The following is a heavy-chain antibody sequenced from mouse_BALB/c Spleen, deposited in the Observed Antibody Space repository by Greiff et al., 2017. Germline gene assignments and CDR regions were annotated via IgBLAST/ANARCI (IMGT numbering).Heavy chain of an antibody. D-gene: IGHD1-1*01. CDR3: ARCLTTVVECYAMDY. Sequence: QVQLKESGPGLVAPSQSLSITCTVSGFSLTSYGVHWVRQPPGKGLEWLGVIWAGGSTNYNSALMSRLSISKDNSKSQVFLKMNSLQTDDTAMYYCARCLTTVVECYAMDYWGQGTSVTVSS. CDR2: IWAGGST. V-gene: IGHV2-9*02. J-gene: IGHJ4*01. CDR1: GFSLTSYG.